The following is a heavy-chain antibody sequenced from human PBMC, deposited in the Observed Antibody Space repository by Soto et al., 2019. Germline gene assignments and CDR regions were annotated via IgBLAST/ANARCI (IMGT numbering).Heavy chain of an antibody. D-gene: IGHD3-10*01. CDR1: GYTFTSYG. V-gene: IGHV1-18*01. Sequence: ASVKVSCKASGYTFTSYGISWVRQAPGQGLEWMGWISAYNGNTNYAQKLQGRVTMTTDTSTSTAYMELRSLRSDDTAVYYCARAWNLLGFGEQKRRDFDYWGQGTLVTVSS. CDR3: ARAWNLLGFGEQKRRDFDY. J-gene: IGHJ4*02. CDR2: ISAYNGNT.